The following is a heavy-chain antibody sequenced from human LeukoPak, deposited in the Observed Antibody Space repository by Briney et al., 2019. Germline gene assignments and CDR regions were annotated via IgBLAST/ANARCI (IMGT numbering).Heavy chain of an antibody. D-gene: IGHD6-13*01. J-gene: IGHJ5*02. Sequence: SETLSLTCTVSGGSISSSSYYWGWIRQPPGKGLEWIGSIYYSGSTYYNPSLKSRVTVSVDTSKNQFSLKLSSVTAADTAVYYCARVGKLYGAAAPTNWFDPWGQGTLVTVSS. CDR1: GGSISSSSYY. V-gene: IGHV4-39*07. CDR2: IYYSGST. CDR3: ARVGKLYGAAAPTNWFDP.